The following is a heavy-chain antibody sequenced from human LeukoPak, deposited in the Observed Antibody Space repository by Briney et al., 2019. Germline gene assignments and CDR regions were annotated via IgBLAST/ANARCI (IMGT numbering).Heavy chain of an antibody. Sequence: GGSLRLSCAVSGFTFSTYNMNWVRQAPGKGLEWVSYISSGSDPIYYADSVKGRFTISRDNAQNSLYLQMNSLRAEDTAVYYCARLYWHNGYYFDYWGQGSPVTVSS. J-gene: IGHJ4*02. V-gene: IGHV3-48*01. D-gene: IGHD1/OR15-1a*01. CDR2: ISSGSDPI. CDR3: ARLYWHNGYYFDY. CDR1: GFTFSTYN.